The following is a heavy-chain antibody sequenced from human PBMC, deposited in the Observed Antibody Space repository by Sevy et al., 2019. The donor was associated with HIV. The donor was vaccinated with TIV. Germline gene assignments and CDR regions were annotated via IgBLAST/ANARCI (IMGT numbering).Heavy chain of an antibody. Sequence: ASVKVSCKVSGYTLTKLSMHWVRQAPGKGLEWMGSFDPEDGEKIYQQKLKGRVTMTEDTSTDTAYMELSSLRSEDTALYYCAKTKDYYEDSGSPFDYWGQGTLVTVSS. J-gene: IGHJ4*02. CDR1: GYTLTKLS. CDR3: AKTKDYYEDSGSPFDY. D-gene: IGHD3-22*01. V-gene: IGHV1-24*01. CDR2: FDPEDGEK.